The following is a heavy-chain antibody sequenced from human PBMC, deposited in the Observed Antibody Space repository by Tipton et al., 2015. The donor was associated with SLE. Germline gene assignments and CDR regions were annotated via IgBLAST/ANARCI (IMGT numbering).Heavy chain of an antibody. J-gene: IGHJ4*02. CDR3: ARASERIGHFDY. V-gene: IGHV4-39*07. Sequence: TLSLTCKVSGDSITRSDCYWGWIRQPPGKGLEWIGNIYYTGRTYYNPSLKSRVTISLDTSKSQFSLELSSVTAADTAMYFCARASERIGHFDYWDRGTLVTVSS. D-gene: IGHD1-1*01. CDR1: GDSITRSDCY. CDR2: IYYTGRT.